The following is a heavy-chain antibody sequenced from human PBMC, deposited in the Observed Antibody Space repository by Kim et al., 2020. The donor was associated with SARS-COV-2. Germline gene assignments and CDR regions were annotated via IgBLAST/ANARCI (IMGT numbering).Heavy chain of an antibody. CDR1: GFTFSSYA. J-gene: IGHJ4*02. CDR3: AKAQGDFWSGSDY. Sequence: GGSLRLSCAASGFTFSSYAMRWVRQAPGKGLEWVSAISGSGGSTYYADSVKGRFTISRDNSKNTLYLQMNSLRAEDTAVYYCAKAQGDFWSGSDYWGQGTLVTVSS. CDR2: ISGSGGST. D-gene: IGHD3-3*01. V-gene: IGHV3-23*01.